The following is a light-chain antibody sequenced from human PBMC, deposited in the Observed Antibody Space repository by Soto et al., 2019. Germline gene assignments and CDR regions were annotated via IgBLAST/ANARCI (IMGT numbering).Light chain of an antibody. CDR3: QQYNNWPPYT. V-gene: IGKV3-15*01. CDR2: GAS. J-gene: IGKJ2*01. Sequence: EIVMTQSPATLSVSPGERATLSCRASQSVSTTLAWYQQKPGQAPRLLIYGASTRATGVPARFSGSGSGTEFTLTISSLQSEDFPIYSCQQYNNWPPYTFGQGTKVDIK. CDR1: QSVSTT.